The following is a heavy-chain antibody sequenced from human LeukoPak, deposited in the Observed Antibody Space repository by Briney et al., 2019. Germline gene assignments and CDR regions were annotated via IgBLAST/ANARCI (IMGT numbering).Heavy chain of an antibody. CDR3: ARARWLQFRWFDP. J-gene: IGHJ5*02. CDR2: INHSGST. V-gene: IGHV4-34*01. D-gene: IGHD5-24*01. CDR1: GGFLSGYY. Sequence: SETLTLTCAVYGGFLSGYYWSWIRQPPGKGLEWIGEINHSGSTNYNPSLKSRVTISVDTSKNQFSLKLSSVTAADTAVYYCARARWLQFRWFDPWGQGTLVTVSS.